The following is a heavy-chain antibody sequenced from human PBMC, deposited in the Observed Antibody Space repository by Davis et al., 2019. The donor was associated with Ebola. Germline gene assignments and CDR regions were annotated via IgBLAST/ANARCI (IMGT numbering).Heavy chain of an antibody. CDR1: GFTFDDYA. D-gene: IGHD5-12*01. CDR3: ASGEYSGYAQSSFDY. V-gene: IGHV3-11*01. J-gene: IGHJ4*02. CDR2: ISSSGSTI. Sequence: GESLKISCAASGFTFDDYAIHWVRQAPGKGLEWVSYISSSGSTIYYADSVKGRFTISRDNAKNSLYLQMNSLRAEDTAVYYCASGEYSGYAQSSFDYWGQGTLVTVSS.